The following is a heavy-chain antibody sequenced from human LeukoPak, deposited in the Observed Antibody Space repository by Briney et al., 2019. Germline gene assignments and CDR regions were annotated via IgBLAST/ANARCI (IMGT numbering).Heavy chain of an antibody. CDR1: GFIFDDYA. V-gene: IGHV3-43D*03. J-gene: IGHJ4*02. CDR2: ITWDGGTT. Sequence: PGGSLRLSCAASGFIFDDYAMHWVRQAPGKGLEWVSLITWDGGTTYYADSVKGRFTISRDNSKNSLFLQMNSLRPEDTAFYYCAKDRAPFRGTYFESWGQGTLVTVSS. CDR3: AKDRAPFRGTYFES.